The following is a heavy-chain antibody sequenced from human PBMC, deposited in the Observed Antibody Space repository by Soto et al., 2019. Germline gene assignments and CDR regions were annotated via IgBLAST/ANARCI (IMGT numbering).Heavy chain of an antibody. J-gene: IGHJ4*02. Sequence: GESLKISCKGSGYDFTRTWIGWVRQLPGKGLDWMGIIYPGDSETRYSPSFQGQVTISADKSISTAYLQWSSLKTSDTAMYYCARAEGTYTWSSEFDYWGQGTLVTVSS. D-gene: IGHD3-16*01. CDR2: IYPGDSET. CDR3: ARAEGTYTWSSEFDY. CDR1: GYDFTRTW. V-gene: IGHV5-51*01.